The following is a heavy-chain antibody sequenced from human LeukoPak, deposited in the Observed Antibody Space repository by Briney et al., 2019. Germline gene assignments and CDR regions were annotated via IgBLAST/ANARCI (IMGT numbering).Heavy chain of an antibody. J-gene: IGHJ4*02. CDR1: GGSVSSGSHY. D-gene: IGHD3-10*01. CDR3: ARGPGSRGIFDY. Sequence: ETLSLTCTVSGGSVSSGSHYWTWIRQPPGKGLEWIGYIYYSGSINYNPSLKSRVTISVDTSKNQFSLKLSSVTAADTAVYYCARGPGSRGIFDYWGQGTLVTVSS. CDR2: IYYSGSI. V-gene: IGHV4-61*01.